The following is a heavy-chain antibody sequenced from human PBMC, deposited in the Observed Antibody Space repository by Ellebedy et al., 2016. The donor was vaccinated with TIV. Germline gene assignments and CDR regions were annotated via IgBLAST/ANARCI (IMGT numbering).Heavy chain of an antibody. Sequence: PGGSLRLSCAASGFSSSGYALSWVRQAPGKGLDWVSSLSGSGSSPYYADSVAGRFTISNDNSKNTLYLQMNSLRAEDTAVYYCEAVVDTTLVDWYYFGYWGQGTAVTVSS. CDR3: EAVVDTTLVDWYYFGY. CDR2: LSGSGSSP. CDR1: GFSSSGYA. V-gene: IGHV3-23*01. J-gene: IGHJ4*02. D-gene: IGHD5-18*01.